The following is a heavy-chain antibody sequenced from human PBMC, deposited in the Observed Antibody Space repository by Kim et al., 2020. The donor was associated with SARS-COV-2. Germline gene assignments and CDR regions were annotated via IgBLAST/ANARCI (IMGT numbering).Heavy chain of an antibody. CDR2: IYYSGST. V-gene: IGHV4-31*03. D-gene: IGHD4-17*01. CDR1: GGSISSGGYY. CDR3: ARERGDMTTVYMDV. Sequence: PSETLSLTCTVSGGSISSGGYYWSWIRQHPGKGLEWIGYIYYSGSTYYNPSLKSRVTISVDTSKNQFSLKLSSVTAADTAVYYCARERGDMTTVYMDVWGKGTTVTVSS. J-gene: IGHJ6*03.